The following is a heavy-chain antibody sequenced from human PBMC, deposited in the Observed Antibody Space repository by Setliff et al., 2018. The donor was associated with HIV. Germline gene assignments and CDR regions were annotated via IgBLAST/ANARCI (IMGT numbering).Heavy chain of an antibody. D-gene: IGHD6-13*01. J-gene: IGHJ3*02. V-gene: IGHV1-24*01. CDR1: GYTFIDYY. Sequence: GASVKVSCKGSGYTFIDYYMHWVRQAPGKGLEWMGYFDPQDGKTIYAQKFQGRVTMTRNTSITTAYMELSSLRSEDTAVYYCARGGSGIAAAGTGKTAFDIWGQGAMVTVSS. CDR2: FDPQDGKT. CDR3: ARGGSGIAAAGTGKTAFDI.